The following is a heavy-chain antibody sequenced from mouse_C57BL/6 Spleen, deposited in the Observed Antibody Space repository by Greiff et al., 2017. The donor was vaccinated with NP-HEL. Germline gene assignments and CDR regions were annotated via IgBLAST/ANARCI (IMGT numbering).Heavy chain of an antibody. D-gene: IGHD2-1*01. CDR3: ARGYYGNGWFAY. CDR2: IYPGSGST. CDR1: GYTFTSYW. J-gene: IGHJ3*01. V-gene: IGHV1-55*01. Sequence: QIQLQQPGAELVKPGASVKMSCKASGYTFTSYWITWVKQRPGQGLEWIGDIYPGSGSTNYNEKFKSKATLTVDTSSSTAYMQLSSLTSEDSAVYYCARGYYGNGWFAYWGQGTLVTVSA.